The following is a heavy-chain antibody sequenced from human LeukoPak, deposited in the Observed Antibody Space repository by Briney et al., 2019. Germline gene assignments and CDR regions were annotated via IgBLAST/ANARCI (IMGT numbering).Heavy chain of an antibody. CDR1: GGSISSSSYY. Sequence: SETLSLTCTVSGGSISSSSYYWGWIRQPPGKGLEWIGSIYYSGSTYYNPSLKSRVTISVDTSKNQFSLKLSSVTAADTAVYYCASYGGVRHTLFDYWGQGTLVTVSS. CDR2: IYYSGST. D-gene: IGHD3-16*01. CDR3: ASYGGVRHTLFDY. V-gene: IGHV4-39*01. J-gene: IGHJ4*02.